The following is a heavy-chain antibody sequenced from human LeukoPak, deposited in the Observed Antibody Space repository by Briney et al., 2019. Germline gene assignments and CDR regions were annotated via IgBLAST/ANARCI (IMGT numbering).Heavy chain of an antibody. J-gene: IGHJ3*02. V-gene: IGHV3-53*01. CDR3: ARTTPYEYDAFDI. D-gene: IGHD1-1*01. CDR2: IYSGGST. Sequence: PGGSLRLSCAASGFTVSSNYMSWVRQAPGKGLEWVSVIYSGGSTYYADSVKGRFTISRDNSKNTLYLRMNSLRAEDTAVYYCARTTPYEYDAFDIWGQGTMVTVSS. CDR1: GFTVSSNY.